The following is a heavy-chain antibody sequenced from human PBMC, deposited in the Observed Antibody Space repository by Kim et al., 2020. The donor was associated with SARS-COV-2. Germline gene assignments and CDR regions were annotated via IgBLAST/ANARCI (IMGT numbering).Heavy chain of an antibody. Sequence: GGSLRLSCAASGFTFSDYYMSWIRQAPGKGLEWVSYISSSSSYTNYADSVKGRFTISRDNAKNSLYLQMNSLRAEDTAVYYCARVGWLQSHYYYYYGMDVWGQGTTVTVSS. CDR3: ARVGWLQSHYYYYYGMDV. D-gene: IGHD5-12*01. V-gene: IGHV3-11*06. CDR2: ISSSSSYT. J-gene: IGHJ6*02. CDR1: GFTFSDYY.